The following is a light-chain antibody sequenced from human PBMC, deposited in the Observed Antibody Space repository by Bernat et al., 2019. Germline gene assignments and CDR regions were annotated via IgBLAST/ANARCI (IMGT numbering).Light chain of an antibody. CDR3: QQYGRSLT. Sequence: EIVLTQSPGTLSLSPGERAILSCRASQNVVDRSLAWYQQKPGQAPSLLMFATSSRATGIPDRFSGSGSGTDFTLTISRLEPEDSAVYYCQQYGRSLTFGGGTKVEIK. CDR1: QNVVDRS. CDR2: ATS. V-gene: IGKV3-20*01. J-gene: IGKJ4*01.